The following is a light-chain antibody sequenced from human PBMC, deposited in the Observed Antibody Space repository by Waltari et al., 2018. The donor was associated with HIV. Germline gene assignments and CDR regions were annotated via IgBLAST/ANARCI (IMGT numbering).Light chain of an antibody. J-gene: IGKJ3*01. V-gene: IGKV3-11*01. CDR2: DVS. Sequence: EIVLTQSPATLSLSPGERATLSCRASQSVSSYLAWYQQKSGQAPRLLIYDVSNRATGIPARFSGSGSGTDFTLTISSLEPEDFAVYYCQQRSTWPRTFGPGTKVDIK. CDR1: QSVSSY. CDR3: QQRSTWPRT.